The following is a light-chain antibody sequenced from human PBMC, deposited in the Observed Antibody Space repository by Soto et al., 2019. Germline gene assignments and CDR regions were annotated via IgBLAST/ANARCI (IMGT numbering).Light chain of an antibody. V-gene: IGLV1-40*01. CDR3: QSSDSSPREV. J-gene: IGLJ1*01. CDR2: ANT. Sequence: QSVLTQPPSVSGAPGQRVTISCSGSSSDSGAGYDVHWYQQLPGTAPKLLISANTNRPSGGADRFSGSKSGTSASLAITRLPAEDEADYYCQSSDSSPREVFGTGTKLTVL. CDR1: SSDSGAGYD.